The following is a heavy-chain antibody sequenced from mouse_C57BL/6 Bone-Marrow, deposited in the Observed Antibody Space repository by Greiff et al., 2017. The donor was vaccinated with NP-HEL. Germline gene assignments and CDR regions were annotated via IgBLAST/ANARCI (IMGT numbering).Heavy chain of an antibody. V-gene: IGHV1-80*01. Sequence: QVQLKESGAELVKPGASVKISCKASGYAFSSYWMNWVKQRPGKGLEWIGQIYPGDGDTNYNGKFKGKATLTADKSSSTAYMQLSSLTSEDSAVYFCASGDYDDYAMDYWGQGTSVTVSS. CDR2: IYPGDGDT. CDR1: GYAFSSYW. D-gene: IGHD2-4*01. J-gene: IGHJ4*01. CDR3: ASGDYDDYAMDY.